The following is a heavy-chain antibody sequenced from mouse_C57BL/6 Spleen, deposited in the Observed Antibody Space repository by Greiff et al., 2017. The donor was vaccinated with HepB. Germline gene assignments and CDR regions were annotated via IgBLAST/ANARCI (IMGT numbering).Heavy chain of an antibody. CDR3: ARGGSSPSYYAMDY. CDR2: INPNNGGT. CDR1: GYTFTDYY. V-gene: IGHV1-26*01. D-gene: IGHD1-1*01. Sequence: EVKLQQSGPELVKPGASVKISCKASGYTFTDYYMNWVKQSHGKSLEWIGDINPNNGGTSYNQKFKGKATLTVDKSSSTAYMELRSLTSEDSAVYYCARGGSSPSYYAMDYWGQGTSVTVSS. J-gene: IGHJ4*01.